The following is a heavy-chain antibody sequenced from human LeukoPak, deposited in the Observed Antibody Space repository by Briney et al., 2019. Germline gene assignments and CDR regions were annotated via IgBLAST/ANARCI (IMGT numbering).Heavy chain of an antibody. Sequence: GGSLILSCTTSGLTIGDDAVSRVRQAPGKGLEWIGFIRSKTYGGTTEYAASVNGRFTISRDDSKSIAYLQMNSLKTEDTAVYYCTRTYSSSWSWYFDYWGQGTLVTVSS. D-gene: IGHD6-13*01. CDR2: IRSKTYGGTT. V-gene: IGHV3-49*04. CDR1: GLTIGDDA. J-gene: IGHJ4*02. CDR3: TRTYSSSWSWYFDY.